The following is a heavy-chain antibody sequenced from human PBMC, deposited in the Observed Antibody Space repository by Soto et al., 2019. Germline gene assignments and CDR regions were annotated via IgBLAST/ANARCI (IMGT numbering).Heavy chain of an antibody. CDR3: ARGIVVVAANWFDP. D-gene: IGHD2-15*01. Sequence: ASVKVSCKASGGGNLRDYRTTWVRQAPGQGLEWMGWISAYNGNTNYAQKLQGRVTMTTDTSTSTAYMELRSLRSDDTAVYYCARGIVVVAANWFDPWGQGTLVTVSS. CDR1: GGGNLRDYR. CDR2: ISAYNGNT. V-gene: IGHV1-18*04. J-gene: IGHJ5*02.